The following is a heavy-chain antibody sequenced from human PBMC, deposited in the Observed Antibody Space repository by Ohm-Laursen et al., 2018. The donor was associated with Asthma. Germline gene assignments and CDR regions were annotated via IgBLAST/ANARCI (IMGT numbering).Heavy chain of an antibody. Sequence: GSLRLSCTASGYTFSRYSIHWIRQAPGKGLEWVASISTASTFIYYADSVRGRFTTSRDNARNLVFLQMDSLRAEDTAVYYCAKDSSEVVAADEYWGQGTLVTVSS. V-gene: IGHV3-21*01. CDR1: GYTFSRYS. D-gene: IGHD2-15*01. J-gene: IGHJ4*02. CDR2: ISTASTFI. CDR3: AKDSSEVVAADEY.